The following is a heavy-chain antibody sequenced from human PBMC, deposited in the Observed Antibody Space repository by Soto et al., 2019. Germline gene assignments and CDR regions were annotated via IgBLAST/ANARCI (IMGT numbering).Heavy chain of an antibody. CDR3: VRDRSGSYLEGFDY. J-gene: IGHJ4*02. V-gene: IGHV3-7*01. Sequence: EVQLVESGGGLVHLGGSRRLSCAASGFTFSSYWMTWVRQAPGKGLEWVANIKHDGSEKYYVDSVRGRFTISRDNASNSVFLEMKSLRAEDTAVYSCVRDRSGSYLEGFDYWGQGTLVTVSS. CDR2: IKHDGSEK. CDR1: GFTFSSYW. D-gene: IGHD1-26*01.